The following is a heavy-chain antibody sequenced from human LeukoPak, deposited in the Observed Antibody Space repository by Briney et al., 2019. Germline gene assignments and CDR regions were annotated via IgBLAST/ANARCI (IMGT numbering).Heavy chain of an antibody. V-gene: IGHV3-30*02. J-gene: IGHJ4*02. Sequence: GGSLRLSCAASGFTFSSYGMHWVRQAPGKGLEWVAFIRYDGSNKYYADSVKGRFTISRDNSKNTLYLQMNSLRAEDTAVYYCAKENRRLLKDSDYWGQGTLVTVSS. CDR1: GFTFSSYG. D-gene: IGHD2-21*01. CDR2: IRYDGSNK. CDR3: AKENRRLLKDSDY.